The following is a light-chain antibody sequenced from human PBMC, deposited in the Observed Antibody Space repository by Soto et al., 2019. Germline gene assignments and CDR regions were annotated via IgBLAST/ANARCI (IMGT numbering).Light chain of an antibody. J-gene: IGLJ1*01. CDR1: SSDFGSYKF. V-gene: IGLV2-23*01. CDR2: ETS. Sequence: QSVLTQPASVSGSPGQSVTISCTGTSSDFGSYKFVSWYQHHPGKVPKVIIYETSKRPSGVSDRFSGSKSGNTASLTISGLQAEDEADYYCFSFTSTNTHVFGSGTKVHRP. CDR3: FSFTSTNTHV.